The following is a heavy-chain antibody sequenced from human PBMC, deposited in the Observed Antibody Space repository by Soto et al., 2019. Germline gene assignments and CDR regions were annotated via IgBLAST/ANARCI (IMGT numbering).Heavy chain of an antibody. V-gene: IGHV1-69*13. CDR1: GGTFSSYA. Sequence: ASVKVSCKASGGTFSSYAISWVRQAPGQGLEWMGGIIPIFGTANYAQKFQGRVTITADESTSTAYMELSSLRSEDTAVYYCARVTEITPRPFYDFWSGYNNWFDPWGQGTLVTVS. D-gene: IGHD3-3*01. CDR3: ARVTEITPRPFYDFWSGYNNWFDP. CDR2: IIPIFGTA. J-gene: IGHJ5*02.